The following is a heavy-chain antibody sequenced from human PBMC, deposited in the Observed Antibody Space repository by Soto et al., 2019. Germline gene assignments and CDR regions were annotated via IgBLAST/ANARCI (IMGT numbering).Heavy chain of an antibody. CDR2: IIPIFGTA. CDR1: GGTFSSYA. V-gene: IGHV1-69*13. CDR3: ARGTYRSGWYWFDH. D-gene: IGHD6-19*01. Sequence: SVKVSCKASGGTFSSYAISWVRQAPEQGLEWMGGIIPIFGTANYAQKFQGRVTITADESTSTAYMELGSLRSEDTAVYYCARGTYRSGWYWFDHWGQGTLVTVSS. J-gene: IGHJ5*02.